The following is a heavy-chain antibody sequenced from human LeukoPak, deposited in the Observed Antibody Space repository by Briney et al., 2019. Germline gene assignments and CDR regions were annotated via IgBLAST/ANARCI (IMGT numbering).Heavy chain of an antibody. V-gene: IGHV3-7*01. D-gene: IGHD3-22*01. CDR3: ARDGGGSSGYYWGLGY. Sequence: PGGSLRLSCAASGFTFSSYWMSWVRQAPGKGREWVANIKQDGSEKYYVDSVKGRFTISRDNAKNSLYLQMNSLRAEDTAVYYCARDGGGSSGYYWGLGYWGQGTLVTVSS. CDR1: GFTFSSYW. CDR2: IKQDGSEK. J-gene: IGHJ4*02.